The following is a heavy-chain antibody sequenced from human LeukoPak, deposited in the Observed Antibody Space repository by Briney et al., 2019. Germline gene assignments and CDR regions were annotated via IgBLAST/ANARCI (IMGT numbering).Heavy chain of an antibody. Sequence: PGGSLRLSCAVSGFIFNSYGMHWVRQAPGKGLEWVAFIRNDGANKYYADSVKGRFTISRDKSENTLYLQMNRLRGEGTAVYYCAKIWLGRRKTVDFLSTGESDYWGQGTLVIVSS. V-gene: IGHV3-30*02. CDR3: AKIWLGRRKTVDFLSTGESDY. CDR1: GFIFNSYG. CDR2: IRNDGANK. D-gene: IGHD5/OR15-5a*01. J-gene: IGHJ4*02.